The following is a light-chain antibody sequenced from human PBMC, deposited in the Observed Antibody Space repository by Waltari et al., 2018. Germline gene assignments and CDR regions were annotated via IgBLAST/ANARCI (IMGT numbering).Light chain of an antibody. CDR3: QSTDNSGTYVV. J-gene: IGLJ2*01. CDR1: ALPKQY. Sequence: SYELTQPPSVSVSPGQTARITCSGDALPKQYSFWYQQRSGQAPVVVISKDNERPSGIPERFSGSSSGTRVTLTISGVQAEDEADYYCQSTDNSGTYVVFGGGTKLTVL. V-gene: IGLV3-25*03. CDR2: KDN.